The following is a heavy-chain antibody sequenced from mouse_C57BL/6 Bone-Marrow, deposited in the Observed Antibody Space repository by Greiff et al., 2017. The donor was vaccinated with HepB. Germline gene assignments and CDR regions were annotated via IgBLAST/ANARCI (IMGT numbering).Heavy chain of an antibody. Sequence: VQLQQSGAELARPGASVKLSCKASGYTFTSYGISWVKQRTGQGLEWIGEIYPRSGNTYYNEKFKGKATLTADKSSSTAYMELRSLTSEDSAVYFCARFRGLRGCFFDYGGRGTAITVSA. J-gene: IGHJ2*01. D-gene: IGHD2-4*01. V-gene: IGHV1-81*01. CDR1: GYTFTSYG. CDR3: ARFRGLRGCFFDY. CDR2: IYPRSGNT.